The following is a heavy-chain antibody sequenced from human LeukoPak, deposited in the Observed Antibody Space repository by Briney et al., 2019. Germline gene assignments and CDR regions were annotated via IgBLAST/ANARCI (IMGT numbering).Heavy chain of an antibody. CDR1: GLTFSTYS. J-gene: IGHJ4*02. D-gene: IGHD1-14*01. V-gene: IGHV3-30*07. Sequence: GGSLTLPCSLSGLTFSTYSIHCARDGPGKGRECVIVLSFDETTKSVDDSVTGRFAVTSDIYQNRLYLQLHNLTLEDTAVYYCTKVRLPSRNSLPHFDHWGQGTLVNVSS. CDR2: LSFDETTK. CDR3: TKVRLPSRNSLPHFDH.